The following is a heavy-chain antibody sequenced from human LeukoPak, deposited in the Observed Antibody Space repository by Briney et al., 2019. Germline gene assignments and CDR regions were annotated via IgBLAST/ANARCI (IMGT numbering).Heavy chain of an antibody. Sequence: PGGSLRLSCAASGFTVSNNYMSWVRQAPGKGLEWVSVIYSGGGTYYADSVKGRFTISRDNSRNTLYLQMNSLRAEDTAVYYCARSSSGWGNFDYWGQGTLVTVSS. D-gene: IGHD6-19*01. V-gene: IGHV3-53*01. CDR3: ARSSSGWGNFDY. CDR2: IYSGGGT. CDR1: GFTVSNNY. J-gene: IGHJ4*02.